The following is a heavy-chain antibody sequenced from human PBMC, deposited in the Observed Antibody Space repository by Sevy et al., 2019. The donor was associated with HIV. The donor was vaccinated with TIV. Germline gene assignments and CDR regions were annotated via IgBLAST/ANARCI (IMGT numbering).Heavy chain of an antibody. CDR3: ARAYCSGGRCYSLAY. D-gene: IGHD2-15*01. V-gene: IGHV1-18*01. Sequence: ASVKVSCKISGYTFSSYRITWVRQAPGQGLECMGWISPHNGDTNYAQKLQGRVTMMTDTSTTTAYMELRNLRSDDTAVYYCARAYCSGGRCYSLAYWGQGTLVSVSS. CDR1: GYTFSSYR. J-gene: IGHJ4*01. CDR2: ISPHNGDT.